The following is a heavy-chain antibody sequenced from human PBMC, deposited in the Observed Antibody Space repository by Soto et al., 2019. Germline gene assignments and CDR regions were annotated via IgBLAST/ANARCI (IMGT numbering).Heavy chain of an antibody. J-gene: IGHJ6*02. CDR1: GGTFSSRA. V-gene: IGHV1-69*01. Sequence: QVQLVQSGPEVKKTGTSVKVSCKASGGTFSSRAISWVRQAPGQGLEWMGGIIPVFGRVNYAEKFQDRVTITADESTGTVYMELSSQRSEDTALYYCANSRGGTFLGYHGMDIWGQGTTVSVCS. D-gene: IGHD3-16*01. CDR3: ANSRGGTFLGYHGMDI. CDR2: IIPVFGRV.